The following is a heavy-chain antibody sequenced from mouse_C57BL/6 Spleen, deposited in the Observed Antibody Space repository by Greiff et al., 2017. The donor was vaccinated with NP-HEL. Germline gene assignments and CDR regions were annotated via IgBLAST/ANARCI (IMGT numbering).Heavy chain of an antibody. J-gene: IGHJ4*01. CDR2: IDPETGGT. CDR3: TRGKQQLRLRGYAMDY. V-gene: IGHV1-15*01. D-gene: IGHD3-2*02. Sequence: VKLVESGAELVRPGASVTLSCKASGYTFTDYEMHWVKQTPVHGLEWIGAIDPETGGTAYNQKFKGKAILTADKSSSTAYMELRSLTSEDSAVYYCTRGKQQLRLRGYAMDYWGQGTSVTVSS. CDR1: GYTFTDYE.